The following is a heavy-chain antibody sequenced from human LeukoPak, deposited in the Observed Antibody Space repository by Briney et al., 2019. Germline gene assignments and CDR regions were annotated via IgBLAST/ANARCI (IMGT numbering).Heavy chain of an antibody. Sequence: ASVKVSCKASGYTFTSYGISWVRQAPGQGLEWMGWISAYNGNTNYAQKLQGRVTMTTDTSTSTAYMELRSLRSDDTAVYYCARAPPVAVAGEWRLDYWGQGTLVTVSS. V-gene: IGHV1-18*01. J-gene: IGHJ4*02. CDR2: ISAYNGNT. CDR1: GYTFTSYG. D-gene: IGHD6-19*01. CDR3: ARAPPVAVAGEWRLDY.